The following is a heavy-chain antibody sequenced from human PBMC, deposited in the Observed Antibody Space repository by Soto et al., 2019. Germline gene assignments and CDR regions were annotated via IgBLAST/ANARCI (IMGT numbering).Heavy chain of an antibody. J-gene: IGHJ4*02. CDR3: AKDLTGPYDY. D-gene: IGHD3-9*01. CDR2: IFYDGSKI. CDR1: GFSFSSSG. V-gene: IGHV3-30*18. Sequence: GGSLILSCAASGFSFSSSGMHWVRQAPGKGLEWVADIFYDGSKIHYADSVKGRFTISRDNSKNTVHLQMNSLRPEDTAVYYCAKDLTGPYDYWGQGTLVTVSS.